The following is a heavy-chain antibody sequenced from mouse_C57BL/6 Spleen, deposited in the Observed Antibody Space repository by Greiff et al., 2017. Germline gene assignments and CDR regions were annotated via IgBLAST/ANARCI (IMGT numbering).Heavy chain of an antibody. J-gene: IGHJ3*01. D-gene: IGHD2-4*01. CDR1: GYTFTSYW. CDR3: AKRDCDGAWFAY. CDR2: IDPSDSYT. V-gene: IGHV1-69*01. Sequence: VQLQQPGAELVMPGASVKLSCKASGYTFTSYWMHWVKQRPGQGLEWIGEIDPSDSYTNYNQKFKGKSTLTVDKSSSTAYMQLSSLTSEDSAVYYCAKRDCDGAWFAYWGQGTLVTVSA.